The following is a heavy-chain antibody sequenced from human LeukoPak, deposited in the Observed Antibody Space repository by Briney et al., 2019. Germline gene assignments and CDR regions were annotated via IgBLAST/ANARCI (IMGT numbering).Heavy chain of an antibody. Sequence: SQTLSLTCAVSGGSISSGGYSWSWIRQPPGKGLEWIGYIYHSGSTYYNPSLKSRVTISVDTSKNQFSLKLSSVTAADTAVYYCARDFDSSGGMDVWGQGTTVTVSS. V-gene: IGHV4-30-2*01. CDR1: GGSISSGGYS. CDR3: ARDFDSSGGMDV. CDR2: IYHSGST. J-gene: IGHJ6*02. D-gene: IGHD6-19*01.